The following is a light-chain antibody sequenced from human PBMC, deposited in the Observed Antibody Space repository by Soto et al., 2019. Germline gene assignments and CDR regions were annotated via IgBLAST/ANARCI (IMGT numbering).Light chain of an antibody. J-gene: IGLJ2*01. V-gene: IGLV2-14*01. CDR1: SSDIGGYNY. CDR2: DVR. CDR3: RSYTSSSTVI. Sequence: QSALTQPASVSGSPGQSITISCTGTSSDIGGYNYISWYQQLPGKAPKFIIYDVRNRPSGVSNRFSGSRSGNTASLPISGLLAEDEADYYCRSYTSSSTVIFGGGTKLTVL.